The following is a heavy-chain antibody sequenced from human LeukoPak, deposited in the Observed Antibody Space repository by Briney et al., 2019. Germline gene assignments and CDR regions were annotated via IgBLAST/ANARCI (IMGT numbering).Heavy chain of an antibody. Sequence: SGPTLVNPIQTLTLTCTFSGFSLYSSGVGVGWIRQPPGKALEWLAVIYWDDDKRYNPSLRSRLTMSKDASKSQVFLVMSNMDPVDTATYYCAHRRPGHLTGWDNSYFDNWGPGTLVTVSS. J-gene: IGHJ4*02. D-gene: IGHD1/OR15-1a*01. CDR3: AHRRPGHLTGWDNSYFDN. CDR2: IYWDDDK. CDR1: GFSLYSSGVG. V-gene: IGHV2-5*02.